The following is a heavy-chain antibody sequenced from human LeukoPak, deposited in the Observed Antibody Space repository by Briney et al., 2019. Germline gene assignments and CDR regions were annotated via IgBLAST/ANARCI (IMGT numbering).Heavy chain of an antibody. CDR3: VVQGATYRAFDI. V-gene: IGHV4-34*08. D-gene: IGHD4/OR15-4a*01. CDR2: ISSSGNT. CDR1: GFTFSNHA. Sequence: PGGSLRLSCAASGFTFSNHAMYWVRQPPGKGLEWIGGISSSGNTYYNPSLKSRITISIDTSKNHFSLKVNSVTAADTAVYYCVVQGATYRAFDIWGQGTMVTVSS. J-gene: IGHJ3*02.